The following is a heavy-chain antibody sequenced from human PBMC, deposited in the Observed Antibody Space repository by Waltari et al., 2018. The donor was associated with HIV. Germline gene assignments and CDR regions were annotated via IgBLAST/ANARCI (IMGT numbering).Heavy chain of an antibody. CDR1: GGTFSSYA. CDR3: ARWDYYDSTRFRYYFDY. V-gene: IGHV1-69*06. D-gene: IGHD3-22*01. CDR2: IIPIFGTA. Sequence: QVQLVQSGAEVKKPGSSVKVSCKASGGTFSSYAISWVRQAPGQGLEWMGGIIPIFGTANYAQKFQGRVTITADKSTSTAYMELSSLRSEDTAVYYCARWDYYDSTRFRYYFDYWGQGTLVTVSS. J-gene: IGHJ4*02.